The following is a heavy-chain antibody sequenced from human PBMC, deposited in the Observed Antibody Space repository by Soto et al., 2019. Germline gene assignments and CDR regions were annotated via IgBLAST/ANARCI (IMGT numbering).Heavy chain of an antibody. CDR1: GFTFSTYS. J-gene: IGHJ3*01. CDR2: ISSSSTYI. Sequence: EVHLVESGGGLVKPGGSLRLSCAASGFTFSTYSMNWVRQAPGKGLEWVSSISSSSTYINYADSGEGRVTISRDHADNSMYIQMNSLEAEDTAVYYCARGGEHGDYEGANDAFDVWGQGTMVTVSS. V-gene: IGHV3-21*01. CDR3: ARGGEHGDYEGANDAFDV. D-gene: IGHD4-17*01.